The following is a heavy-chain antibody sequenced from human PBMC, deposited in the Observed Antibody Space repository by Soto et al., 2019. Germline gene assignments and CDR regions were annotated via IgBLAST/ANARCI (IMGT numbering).Heavy chain of an antibody. CDR2: IYYSGST. CDR3: GRSGYSYGPNPLVY. D-gene: IGHD5-18*01. CDR1: GGSISSYY. J-gene: IGHJ4*02. Sequence: PSETLSLTCTVSGGSISSYYWSWIRQPPGKGLEWIGYIYYSGSTNYNPSLKSRVTISVDTSKNQLSLKLSSVTAADTAVYYCGRSGYSYGPNPLVYWGQGTLVTVSS. V-gene: IGHV4-59*08.